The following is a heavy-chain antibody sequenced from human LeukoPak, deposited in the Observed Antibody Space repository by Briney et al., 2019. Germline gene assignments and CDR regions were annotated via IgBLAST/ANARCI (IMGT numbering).Heavy chain of an antibody. V-gene: IGHV3-48*03. CDR2: ISSGGSTI. J-gene: IGHJ6*03. CDR3: ARDGSGSYYMDV. CDR1: GFTFSSFE. D-gene: IGHD1-26*01. Sequence: GGSLRLSCAASGFTFSSFEMKWVRQAPGKGLEWVSYISSGGSTIYYADSVKGRFTISRDNAKNSLYLQMNSLRAEDTAVYYCARDGSGSYYMDVWGKGTTVTVSS.